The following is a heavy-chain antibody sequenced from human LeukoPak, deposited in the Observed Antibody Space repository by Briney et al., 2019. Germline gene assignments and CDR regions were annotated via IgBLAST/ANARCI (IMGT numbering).Heavy chain of an antibody. CDR3: ARRMISGLVISPTDY. D-gene: IGHD3/OR15-3a*01. V-gene: IGHV5-51*01. CDR1: GYSFTSYW. CDR2: IYPGDSDT. Sequence: GESLQISCKGSGYSFTSYWIGWVRQLPGKGLEWMGIIYPGDSDTRYSPSFQGQVTISADKSISTAYLQWSSLKASDTAMYYCARRMISGLVISPTDYWGQGTLVTVSS. J-gene: IGHJ4*02.